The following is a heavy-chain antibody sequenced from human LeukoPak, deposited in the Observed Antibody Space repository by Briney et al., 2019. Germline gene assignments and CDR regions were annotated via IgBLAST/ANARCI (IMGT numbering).Heavy chain of an antibody. CDR1: GGSISSYY. V-gene: IGHV4-59*12. CDR3: ARIPPPGATAYGVVDS. D-gene: IGHD3-10*01. Sequence: PSETLSLTCTVSGGSISSYYWSWIRQPPGKGLEWIGYIYYSGSTNYNPSLKSRVTISVDTSKNQFSLKLTSVTAADTAIYYCARIPPPGATAYGVVDSWGRGTLVTVSS. J-gene: IGHJ5*01. CDR2: IYYSGST.